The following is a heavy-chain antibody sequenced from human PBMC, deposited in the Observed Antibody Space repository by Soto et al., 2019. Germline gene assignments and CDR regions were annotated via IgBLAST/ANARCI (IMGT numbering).Heavy chain of an antibody. D-gene: IGHD6-19*01. CDR3: AKGPFIPVAGTPPGAFDM. J-gene: IGHJ3*02. Sequence: QVQLVESGGNVVQPGRSLRLSCAASGFIFRTYGMHWVRQAPGKGLAWVAVISYSGNKKAYADSVKGRFAISRDNSNNTLYLKIDSLTAADTAVYYCAKGPFIPVAGTPPGAFDMWGQGTMVTVSS. V-gene: IGHV3-30*18. CDR2: ISYSGNKK. CDR1: GFIFRTYG.